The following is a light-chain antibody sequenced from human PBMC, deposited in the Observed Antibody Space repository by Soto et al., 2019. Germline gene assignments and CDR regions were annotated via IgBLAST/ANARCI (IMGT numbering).Light chain of an antibody. V-gene: IGLV2-14*01. J-gene: IGLJ1*01. Sequence: QSALTQPDSVSGSPGQSITIACTGTSSDIRGNNFVSWYHQHRSNDHKLLIDDVGNRPSGVYNRCSGSKSGNTSCLTISGLYAEDEAHYYCNSYRTVSTYVVVTGTKLTVL. CDR1: SSDIRGNNF. CDR2: DVG. CDR3: NSYRTVSTYV.